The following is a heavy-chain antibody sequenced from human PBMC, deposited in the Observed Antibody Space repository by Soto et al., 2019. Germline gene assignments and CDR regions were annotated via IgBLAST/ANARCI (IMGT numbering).Heavy chain of an antibody. CDR1: GGSISSGDYY. D-gene: IGHD1-1*01. J-gene: IGHJ5*02. CDR2: IYYSGST. Sequence: SETLSLTCTVSGGSISSGDYYWSWIRQPPGKGLEWIGYIYYSGSTYYNPSLKSRVTISVDTSKNQFSLKLSSVTAADTAVYYCARDVRTGTTPPRFDPWGHGTLVTVSS. CDR3: ARDVRTGTTPPRFDP. V-gene: IGHV4-30-4*01.